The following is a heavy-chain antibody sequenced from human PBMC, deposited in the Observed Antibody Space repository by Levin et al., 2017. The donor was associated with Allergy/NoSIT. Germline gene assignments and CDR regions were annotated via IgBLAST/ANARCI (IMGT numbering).Heavy chain of an antibody. CDR1: GYTFTNYY. V-gene: IGHV1-46*01. J-gene: IGHJ6*02. D-gene: IGHD3-16*01. CDR3: ASQLGITVRGVYGMDV. Sequence: PGESLKISCKASGYTFTNYYMHWVRQAPGQGLEWVGIINPNEGSTSYAQKFQARLTMTRDTSTSTVHMELGSLRSEDTAMYYCASQLGITVRGVYGMDVWGQGTTVTVSS. CDR2: INPNEGST.